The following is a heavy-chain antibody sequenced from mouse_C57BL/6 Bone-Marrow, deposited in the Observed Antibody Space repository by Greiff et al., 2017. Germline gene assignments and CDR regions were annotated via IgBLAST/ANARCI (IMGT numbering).Heavy chain of an antibody. Sequence: EVQLVESGGGLVKPGGSLKLSCAASGFTFSSYAMSWVRQTPEKRLEWVATISDGGSYTYYPDNVKGRFTISRDNAKNNLYLQMSHLKSEDTAMYYCARDRDYGNYPYYFDYWGQGTTLTVSS. CDR2: ISDGGSYT. CDR1: GFTFSSYA. D-gene: IGHD2-1*01. CDR3: ARDRDYGNYPYYFDY. V-gene: IGHV5-4*01. J-gene: IGHJ2*01.